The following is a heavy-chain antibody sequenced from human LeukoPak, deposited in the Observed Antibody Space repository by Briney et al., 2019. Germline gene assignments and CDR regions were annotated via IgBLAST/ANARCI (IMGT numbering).Heavy chain of an antibody. Sequence: SETLSLTCTVSGGSISSYYWSWIRQPAGKGLEWIGRIYTSGSTNYNPSLKSRVTMSADTSKNQFSLNLSSVAAADTAVYYCAKEKYYYDSSGYYYAPFDYWGQGTLVTVSS. CDR3: AKEKYYYDSSGYYYAPFDY. J-gene: IGHJ4*02. CDR1: GGSISSYY. CDR2: IYTSGST. V-gene: IGHV4-4*07. D-gene: IGHD3-22*01.